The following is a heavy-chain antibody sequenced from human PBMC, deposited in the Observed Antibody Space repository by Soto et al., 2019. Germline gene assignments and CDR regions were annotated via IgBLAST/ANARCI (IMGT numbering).Heavy chain of an antibody. V-gene: IGHV3-53*01. CDR2: IYSGGST. D-gene: IGHD3-3*01. CDR1: GFTVSSNY. J-gene: IGHJ4*02. Sequence: QAGGSLRLSCAASGFTVSSNYMSWVRQAPGKGLEWVSVIYSGGSTYYADSVKGRFTISRDNSKNTLYLQMNSLRAEDTAVYYCARDFLSFGVVSDYWGQGTLVTVSS. CDR3: ARDFLSFGVVSDY.